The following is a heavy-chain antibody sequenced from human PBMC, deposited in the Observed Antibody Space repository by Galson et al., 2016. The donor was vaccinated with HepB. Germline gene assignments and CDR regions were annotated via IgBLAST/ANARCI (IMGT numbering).Heavy chain of an antibody. D-gene: IGHD3-16*01. CDR2: IHPRDSHT. CDR1: GYIFNDYW. CDR3: ARGIVGDGIAY. Sequence: QSGAEVTKPGESLKISCQGSGYIFNDYWIGWVRQMPGKGLEWMGRIHPRDSHTSYSPSFRGHVTFSIEKSLNTAFLQWTNLEASDSGTYFCARGIVGDGIAYWRQATLATVSP. J-gene: IGHJ4*02. V-gene: IGHV5-10-1*01.